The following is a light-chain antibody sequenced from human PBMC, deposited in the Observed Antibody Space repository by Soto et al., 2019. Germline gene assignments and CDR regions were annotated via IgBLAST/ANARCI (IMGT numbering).Light chain of an antibody. V-gene: IGLV1-44*01. J-gene: IGLJ2*01. CDR1: RSNIGSNT. CDR3: ATWDDSLNGHVV. CDR2: SNN. Sequence: QSVLTQPPSESGTPGQRVTISCSGSRSNIGSNTVNWYQQLPGTSPKFLIYSNNQRPSGVPKRFSASKSGTSASLAISGLQSEDEVDYYCATWDDSLNGHVVFGGGTKLTVL.